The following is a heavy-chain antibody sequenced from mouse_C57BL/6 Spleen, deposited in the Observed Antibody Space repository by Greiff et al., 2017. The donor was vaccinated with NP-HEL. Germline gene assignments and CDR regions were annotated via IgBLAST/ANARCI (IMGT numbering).Heavy chain of an antibody. CDR3: ARRREGAMDY. Sequence: QVQLQQSGPGLVQPSQSLSITCTVSGFSLTSYGVHWVRQSPGKGLEWLGVIWRGGSTDYNAAFISRLSISKDNSKSQVFFKMNSLQADDTAIYYCARRREGAMDYWGQGTSVTVSS. V-gene: IGHV2-2*01. CDR1: GFSLTSYG. CDR2: IWRGGST. J-gene: IGHJ4*01.